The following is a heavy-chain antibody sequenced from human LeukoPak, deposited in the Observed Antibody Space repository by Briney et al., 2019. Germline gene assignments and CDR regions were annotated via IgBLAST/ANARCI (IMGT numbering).Heavy chain of an antibody. J-gene: IGHJ4*02. CDR3: AKCMSGTGVCLNFDS. V-gene: IGHV3-23*01. CDR1: GFTFSTYA. CDR2: ISGSDSGT. D-gene: IGHD2-8*02. Sequence: PGGSLRLSCEASGFTFSTYAMSWVRQPPGKGLQWVSGISGSDSGTYYTDSVKGRFTISRDNSKNTVYLEIDNLRAEGTAVYYCAKCMSGTGVCLNFDSWGQGILVTVSS.